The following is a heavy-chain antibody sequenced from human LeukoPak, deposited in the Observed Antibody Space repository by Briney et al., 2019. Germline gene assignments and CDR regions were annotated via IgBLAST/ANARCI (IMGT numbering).Heavy chain of an antibody. J-gene: IGHJ4*02. V-gene: IGHV3-7*01. CDR2: IKQDGSEK. CDR3: SRSLDY. Sequence: GGSLRLSGAASGFNFSSYAMSWVRQAPGKRKEWVANIKQDGSEKHYADSVKGRFTISRDNAKNSLFLQMSGLRAEDTAVYYCSRSLDYWGQGALVTVSS. CDR1: GFNFSSYA.